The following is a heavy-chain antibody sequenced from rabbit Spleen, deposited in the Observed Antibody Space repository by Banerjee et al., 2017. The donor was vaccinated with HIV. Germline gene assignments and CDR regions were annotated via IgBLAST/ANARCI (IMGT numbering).Heavy chain of an antibody. J-gene: IGHJ4*01. D-gene: IGHD1-1*01. CDR3: ARDLVAVIGWNFNL. Sequence: QEQLVESGGGLVQPEGSLTLTCTASGFTISSSHWIWWVRRAPGKGLEWIACINTATAKAVYANWAKGRFTISTTSSTTVTLQMTSLTAADTATYFCARDLVAVIGWNFNLWGQGTLVTVS. V-gene: IGHV1S45*01. CDR1: GFTISSSHW. CDR2: INTATAKA.